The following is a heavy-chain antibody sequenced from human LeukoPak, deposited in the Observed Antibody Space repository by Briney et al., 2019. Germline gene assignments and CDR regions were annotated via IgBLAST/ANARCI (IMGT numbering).Heavy chain of an antibody. Sequence: GGSLRLSCAASGFTFSSYWMSWVRQAPGKGLEWVADLKQDGSEKYYVDSVKGRFTISRDNAKNSLYMQMNSLRAEDTAVYYCAKDPSFSLGGMDVWGQGTTVTVSS. CDR2: LKQDGSEK. J-gene: IGHJ6*02. V-gene: IGHV3-7*05. CDR3: AKDPSFSLGGMDV. CDR1: GFTFSSYW. D-gene: IGHD3-10*01.